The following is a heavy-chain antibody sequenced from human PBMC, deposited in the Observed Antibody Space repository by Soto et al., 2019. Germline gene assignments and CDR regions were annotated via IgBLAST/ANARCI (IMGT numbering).Heavy chain of an antibody. V-gene: IGHV3-30*18. D-gene: IGHD2-2*01. CDR1: GFTLRSYG. Sequence: GGSLRLSCAASGFTLRSYGMHWARQAPGKGLEWVAVISDDGSNKYYADSVKGRFTISRDNSKNTLYLQMNSLRAEDTAVYYCANYCRSTSCFSGGLEHWGQGTLVTVSS. CDR2: ISDDGSNK. CDR3: ANYCRSTSCFSGGLEH. J-gene: IGHJ5*02.